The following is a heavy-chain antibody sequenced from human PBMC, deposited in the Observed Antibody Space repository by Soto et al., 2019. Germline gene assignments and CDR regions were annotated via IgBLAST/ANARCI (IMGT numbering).Heavy chain of an antibody. J-gene: IGHJ4*02. CDR2: IYHSGTA. CDR3: ARHIAVTGTRGFDY. CDR1: GGSISSSNW. V-gene: IGHV4-4*02. D-gene: IGHD6-19*01. Sequence: QVQLQESGPGLVKPSGTLSLTCAVSGGSISSSNWWSWVRQPPGKGLEWIGEIYHSGTANYNPSLNSRVTISMDKSNNQISLDLSSVTAADSAVYFCARHIAVTGTRGFDYWGQGTLVTVSS.